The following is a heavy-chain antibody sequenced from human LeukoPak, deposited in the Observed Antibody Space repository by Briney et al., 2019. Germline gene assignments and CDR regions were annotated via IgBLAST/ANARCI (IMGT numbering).Heavy chain of an antibody. D-gene: IGHD6-13*01. Sequence: GGSLRLSCEASGFTFSNAWMSWVRQAPGKGLEWVAAIWPDGSNKYYANSVKGRFTISRDNSKNTLYLQMNSLRGDDTAIYYCARELAAWGQGTLVTVSS. J-gene: IGHJ4*02. CDR3: ARELAA. CDR2: IWPDGSNK. V-gene: IGHV3-33*08. CDR1: GFTFSNAW.